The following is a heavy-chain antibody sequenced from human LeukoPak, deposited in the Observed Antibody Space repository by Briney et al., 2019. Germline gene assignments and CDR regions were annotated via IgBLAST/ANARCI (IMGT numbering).Heavy chain of an antibody. CDR2: IIPIFGTA. CDR1: GGTFSSYA. V-gene: IGHV1-69*05. Sequence: GASVKVSCKASGGTFSSYAISWVRQAPGQGLEWMGGIIPIFGTANYAQKFQGRVTMTRNTSISTAYMELSSLRSEDTAVYYCARGTKSFDYWGQGTLVTVSS. J-gene: IGHJ4*02. CDR3: ARGTKSFDY.